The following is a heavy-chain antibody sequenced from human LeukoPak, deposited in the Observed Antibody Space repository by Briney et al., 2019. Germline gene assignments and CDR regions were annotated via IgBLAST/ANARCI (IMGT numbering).Heavy chain of an antibody. CDR1: GGSISSYY. CDR2: IYYSGST. V-gene: IGHV4-59*01. J-gene: IGHJ6*03. D-gene: IGHD2-2*02. CDR3: ARDLVVPAAIDHYYYMDV. Sequence: PSETLSLTCTVSGGSISSYYWSWIRQPPGKGLEWIGYIYYSGSTNYNPSLKSRVTISVDTSKNQFSLKLSSVTAADTAVYYCARDLVVPAAIDHYYYMDVWRKGTTVTVSS.